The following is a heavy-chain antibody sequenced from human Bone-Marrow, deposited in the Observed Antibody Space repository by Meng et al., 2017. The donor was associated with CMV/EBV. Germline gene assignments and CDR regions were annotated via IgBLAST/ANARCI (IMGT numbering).Heavy chain of an antibody. J-gene: IGHJ4*02. CDR2: IYSGGSST. CDR3: AKDLPGEN. D-gene: IGHD3-10*01. Sequence: GGSLRLSCAASGFTFSSYAMSWFREAPGKGLEWVSVIYSGGSSTYYADSVKGRFTISRDNSKNTLYLQMNSLRAEDTAVYYCAKDLPGENWGQGTLVTVSS. V-gene: IGHV3-23*03. CDR1: GFTFSSYA.